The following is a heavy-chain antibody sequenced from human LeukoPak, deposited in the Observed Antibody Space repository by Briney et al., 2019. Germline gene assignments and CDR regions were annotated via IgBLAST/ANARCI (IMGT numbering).Heavy chain of an antibody. CDR2: IYSGGST. CDR1: GFTVSGNY. CDR3: ARDATQPGIAAAGTVY. V-gene: IGHV3-66*01. Sequence: GGSLRLSCAASGFTVSGNYMSWVRQAPGKGLEWVSVIYSGGSTYYADSVKGRFTISRDNSKNTLYLQMNSLRAEDTAVYYCARDATQPGIAAAGTVYWGQGTLVTVSS. J-gene: IGHJ4*02. D-gene: IGHD6-13*01.